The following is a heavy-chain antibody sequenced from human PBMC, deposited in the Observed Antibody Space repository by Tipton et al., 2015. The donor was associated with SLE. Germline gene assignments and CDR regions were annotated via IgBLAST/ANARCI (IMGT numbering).Heavy chain of an antibody. V-gene: IGHV4-4*07. CDR2: IYTNENT. CDR1: GGSISSYY. D-gene: IGHD3-3*01. J-gene: IGHJ5*02. Sequence: TLSLTCTVSGGSISSYYWSWIRQPAGGGLEWIGRIYTNENTNYNPSLKSRVTMSVDTSKNHFSLKVNSVTAADTAVYYCARDRRYLEGDESWGQGTLVTVSS. CDR3: ARDRRYLEGDES.